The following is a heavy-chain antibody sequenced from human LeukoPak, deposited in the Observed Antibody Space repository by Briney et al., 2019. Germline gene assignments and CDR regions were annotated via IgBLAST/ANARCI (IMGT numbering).Heavy chain of an antibody. Sequence: SETLSLTCTVSGGSISSYYWSWIRQPPGKGLEWIGYIYYSGSTNYNPSLKSRVTISVDTSKNQISLRLTSVTATDTAMYYCARQTGSGLFTLPGGQGTLVTVSS. CDR2: IYYSGST. J-gene: IGHJ4*02. V-gene: IGHV4-59*08. D-gene: IGHD3/OR15-3a*01. CDR3: ARQTGSGLFTLP. CDR1: GGSISSYY.